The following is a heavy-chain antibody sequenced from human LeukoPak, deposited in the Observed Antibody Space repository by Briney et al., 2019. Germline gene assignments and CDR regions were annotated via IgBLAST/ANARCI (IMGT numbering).Heavy chain of an antibody. CDR2: IWYDGSNK. Sequence: PGGSLRLSCAASGFTFSSYGMHWVRQAPGKGLEWVAAIWYDGSNKYYADSVKGRFTISRDNSKNTLYLQMNSLRAEDTAVYYCARDSRLYYDFWSGYCDYWGQGTLVTVSS. J-gene: IGHJ4*02. D-gene: IGHD3-3*01. V-gene: IGHV3-33*01. CDR1: GFTFSSYG. CDR3: ARDSRLYYDFWSGYCDY.